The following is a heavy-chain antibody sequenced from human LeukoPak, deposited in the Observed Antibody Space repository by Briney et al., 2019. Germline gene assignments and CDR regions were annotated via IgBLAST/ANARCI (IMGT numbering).Heavy chain of an antibody. V-gene: IGHV3-48*03. J-gene: IGHJ4*02. CDR2: ISNSGNTK. Sequence: GGSLRLSCAASGFTFSSYEMNWIRQAPGKGLEWISYISNSGNTKYYADSVKGRFTISRDNANNSVYLQMNNLRAEDTAVYYCAAVIDYWGQGTLVTISS. CDR3: AAVIDY. CDR1: GFTFSSYE.